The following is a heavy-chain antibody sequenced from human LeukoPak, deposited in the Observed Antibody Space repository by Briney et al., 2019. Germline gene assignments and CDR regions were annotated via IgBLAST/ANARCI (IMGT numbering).Heavy chain of an antibody. J-gene: IGHJ4*02. V-gene: IGHV3-23*01. CDR2: ISGSDSST. D-gene: IGHD4-23*01. Sequence: GGSLRLSCAASGFTFSRFTINWVREAPGKGLVWVSGISGSDSSTYYADSVKGRFTISRDNSKNTLYLQMNSLRAEDTAVYYCAKGGGWLYYFDYWGQGTLVTVSS. CDR3: AKGGGWLYYFDY. CDR1: GFTFSRFT.